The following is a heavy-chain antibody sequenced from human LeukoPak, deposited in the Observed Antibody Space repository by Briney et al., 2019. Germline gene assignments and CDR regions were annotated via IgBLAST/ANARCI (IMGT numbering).Heavy chain of an antibody. V-gene: IGHV3-7*01. J-gene: IGHJ3*02. CDR3: AREGDAFDI. Sequence: GGSLRLSCAASGFSISNHYMSWVRQAPGKGLEWVANIKQDGSLKYYVESVKGRFAVFRDNAKNSVYLQMSSLRAEDTAVYYCAREGDAFDIWGHGTMVTVSS. CDR2: IKQDGSLK. CDR1: GFSISNHY.